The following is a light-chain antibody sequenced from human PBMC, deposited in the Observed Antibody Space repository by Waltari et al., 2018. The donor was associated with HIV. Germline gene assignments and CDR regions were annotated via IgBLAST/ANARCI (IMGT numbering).Light chain of an antibody. CDR3: CSYTGTYTLL. V-gene: IGLV2-11*01. CDR2: DVT. CDR1: SSDVGDYYY. J-gene: IGLJ3*02. Sequence: QSALTQPRSVSGSPGQAVTIPCTGTSSDVGDYYYVSWYQQHPGKAPTVIIYDVTKRPSGVPDRFSGSKSGNTASLTISGLQAEDEADYYCCSYTGTYTLLFGGGTKLTVL.